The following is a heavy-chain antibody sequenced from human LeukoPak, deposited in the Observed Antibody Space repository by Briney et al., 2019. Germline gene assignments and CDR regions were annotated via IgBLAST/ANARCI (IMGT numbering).Heavy chain of an antibody. D-gene: IGHD6-13*01. CDR1: GFTFDDYA. CDR2: ISWNSFTI. V-gene: IGHV3-9*01. J-gene: IGHJ4*02. Sequence: QSGGSLRLSCAASGFTFDDYAMHWVRQAPGKGLEWVSGISWNSFTIGYADSVKGRFTISRDNAKNSLYLQMNSLRAEDTAVYYCAKEAGIAAAGEEYYFDYWGQGTLVTVSS. CDR3: AKEAGIAAAGEEYYFDY.